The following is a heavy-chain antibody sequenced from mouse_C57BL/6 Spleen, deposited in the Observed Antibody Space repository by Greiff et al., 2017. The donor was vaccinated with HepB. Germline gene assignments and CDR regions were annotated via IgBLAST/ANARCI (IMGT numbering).Heavy chain of an antibody. Sequence: EVKVVESGGGLVKPGGSLKLSCAASGFTFSSYAMSWVRQTPEKRLEWVATISDGGSYTYYPDNVKGRFTISRDNAKNNLYLQMSHLKSEDTAMYYCARGEDYYGSSYGYWGQGTTLTVSS. D-gene: IGHD1-1*01. V-gene: IGHV5-4*03. CDR1: GFTFSSYA. J-gene: IGHJ2*01. CDR2: ISDGGSYT. CDR3: ARGEDYYGSSYGY.